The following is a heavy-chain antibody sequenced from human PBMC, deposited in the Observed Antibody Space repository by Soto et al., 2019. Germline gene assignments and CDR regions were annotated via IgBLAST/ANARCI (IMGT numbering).Heavy chain of an antibody. J-gene: IGHJ6*01. CDR3: ARDRIAAALVNYYDMEV. D-gene: IGHD6-13*01. Sequence: QVQLVQSGAEVKKPGSSVKVSCRPSGGSFTMYGISWVRQAPGQGLEWMGGIIPRFGSPNYVQNFQGRVTITSDESSSTVYMELSSLRIEDTAIYYCARDRIAAALVNYYDMEVWGQGTTVAVSS. CDR2: IIPRFGSP. V-gene: IGHV1-69*01. CDR1: GGSFTMYG.